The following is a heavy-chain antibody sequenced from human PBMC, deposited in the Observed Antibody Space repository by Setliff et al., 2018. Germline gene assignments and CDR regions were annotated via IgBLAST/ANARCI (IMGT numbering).Heavy chain of an antibody. Sequence: SETRSLTCAAYGGTFSDYHWTWIRQSPEKGLEWIGEINHRGSTNYNPSLKSRVTISIDTSKDQFSLKLISMTAADTAVYYCARGRNIAARLLDSWGQGTLVTVSS. CDR1: GGTFSDYH. CDR2: INHRGST. D-gene: IGHD6-6*01. CDR3: ARGRNIAARLLDS. J-gene: IGHJ4*02. V-gene: IGHV4-34*01.